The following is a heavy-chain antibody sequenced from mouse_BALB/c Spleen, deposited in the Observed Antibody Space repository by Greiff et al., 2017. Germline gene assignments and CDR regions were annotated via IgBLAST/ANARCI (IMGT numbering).Heavy chain of an antibody. CDR3: ARKRIVYYAMDY. D-gene: IGHD2-12*01. V-gene: IGHV2-2*02. CDR2: IWSGGST. CDR1: GFSLTSYG. Sequence: QVQLQQSGPGLVQPSQSLSITCTVSGFSLTSYGVHWVRQSPGKGLEWLGVIWSGGSTDYNAAFISRLSISKDNSKSQVFFKMNSLQANDTAIYYCARKRIVYYAMDYWGQGTSVTVSS. J-gene: IGHJ4*01.